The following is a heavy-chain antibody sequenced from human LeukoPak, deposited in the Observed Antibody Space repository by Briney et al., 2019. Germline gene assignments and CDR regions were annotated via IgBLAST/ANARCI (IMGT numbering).Heavy chain of an antibody. CDR2: VNPKSGNT. V-gene: IGHV1-8*03. D-gene: IGHD2-8*01. J-gene: IGHJ4*02. Sequence: ASVKVSCNTSGYSFTSYDINWVRQAPGQGLEWMGWVNPKSGNTGYKQKFQARVTITRGTSISAAYMELSSLTSDDTAVYFCVRGLPLGYCTYGVCYPPKHLDFWGQGTLVTVSS. CDR3: VRGLPLGYCTYGVCYPPKHLDF. CDR1: GYSFTSYD.